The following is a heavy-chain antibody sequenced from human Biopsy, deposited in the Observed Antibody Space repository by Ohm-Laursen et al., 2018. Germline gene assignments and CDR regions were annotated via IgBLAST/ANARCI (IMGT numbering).Heavy chain of an antibody. D-gene: IGHD2-15*01. CDR1: GGSISSFY. CDR3: ARRGSGGRSFDH. V-gene: IGHV4-59*08. CDR2: ISDSGST. J-gene: IGHJ4*02. Sequence: GTLSLTCAVSGGSISSFYWTWIRQPPGKGPERIGDISDSGSTNYKPSLKSRVIISVDTSKNQFSLNLSSVTAADTAVYYCARRGSGGRSFDHWGQGTLVTVSS.